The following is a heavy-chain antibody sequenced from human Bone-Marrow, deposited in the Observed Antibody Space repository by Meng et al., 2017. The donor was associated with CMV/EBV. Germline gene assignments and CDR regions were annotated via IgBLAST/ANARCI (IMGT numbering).Heavy chain of an antibody. CDR3: AKDGVHTTDY. J-gene: IGHJ4*02. CDR2: IHHDATYI. CDR1: GVDFSAHG. V-gene: IGHV3-30*02. Sequence: GESLKISCAASGVDFSAHGMHWVRQAPGKGLEWVSYIHHDATYIDYEDSVKGRFTISRDNSKNTLFLQMNSLRADDTAIYYCAKDGVHTTDYWGQGVLVTVS. D-gene: IGHD1-26*01.